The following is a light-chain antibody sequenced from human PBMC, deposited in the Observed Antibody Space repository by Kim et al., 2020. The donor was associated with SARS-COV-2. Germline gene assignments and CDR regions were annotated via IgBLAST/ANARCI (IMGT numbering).Light chain of an antibody. CDR1: QSVTRNY. CDR3: QHYDTSPLT. V-gene: IGKV3-20*01. CDR2: DAS. J-gene: IGKJ4*01. Sequence: EVVLTQSPGTLSLSPGERATLSCRASQSVTRNYLAWYQKKPGQAPRLLIYDASRRATGIPDRFSGSGSGTDFTLTVSRLEPEDFAVYYCQHYDTSPLTFGGGTKLEIK.